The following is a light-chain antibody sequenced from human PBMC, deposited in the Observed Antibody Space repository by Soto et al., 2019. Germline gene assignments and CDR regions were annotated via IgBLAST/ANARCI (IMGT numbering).Light chain of an antibody. CDR3: QHRDTFT. CDR2: DAS. Sequence: EIVLTQSPATLSLSPGERATLSCRASQNINSYLAWYRQKPGQAPRLLIHDASYRATGIPARFSGSGSGTDFTLTISSLEPEDFAVYYCQHRDTFTFGPGTKVDI. V-gene: IGKV3-11*01. CDR1: QNINSY. J-gene: IGKJ3*01.